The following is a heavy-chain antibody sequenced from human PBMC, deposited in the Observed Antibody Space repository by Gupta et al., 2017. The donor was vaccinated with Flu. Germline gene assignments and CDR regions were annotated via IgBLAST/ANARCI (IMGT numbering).Heavy chain of an antibody. CDR1: GFTFSTSW. CDR3: ARDRGGWGPTTVDH. Sequence: EVQLVESGGGLVQPGGSLRLSCAASGFTFSTSWMNWVRQDPGKGLVWVSRLSSEGTDIKYADSVKGRFTISRDNTKNTLYLQMNSLRAEDTAGYYCARDRGGWGPTTVDHWGQGTRVTVSA. J-gene: IGHJ4*02. V-gene: IGHV3-74*01. CDR2: LSSEGTDI. D-gene: IGHD2-2*01.